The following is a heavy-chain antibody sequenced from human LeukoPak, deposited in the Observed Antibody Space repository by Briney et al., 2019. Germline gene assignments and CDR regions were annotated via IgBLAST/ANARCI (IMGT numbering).Heavy chain of an antibody. CDR2: MRSSSRYI. CDR3: AWNLASYQDY. D-gene: IGHD5-18*01. J-gene: IGHJ4*02. Sequence: GGSLRLPCAASVFTFSSYSMNWVPHAPGGGLEGVSSMRSSSRYIYYADSVKGGFTISRDNAKNSLYLQMNSMRAEDTAVYYCAWNLASYQDYWGEGSMVTVSP. CDR1: VFTFSSYS. V-gene: IGHV3-21*01.